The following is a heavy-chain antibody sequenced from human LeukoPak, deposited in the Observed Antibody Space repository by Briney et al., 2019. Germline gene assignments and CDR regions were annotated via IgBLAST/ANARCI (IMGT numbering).Heavy chain of an antibody. V-gene: IGHV1-46*01. CDR3: ARAVGIVVVVVATLDY. J-gene: IGHJ4*02. CDR1: GGTFSSYA. Sequence: ASVKVSCKASGGTFSSYAISWVRQAPGQGLEWMGIINPSGGSTNYAQKFQGRVTMTSDTSTSTVYMELSSLRSEDTAVYYCARAVGIVVVVVATLDYWGQGTLVTVSS. D-gene: IGHD2-15*01. CDR2: INPSGGST.